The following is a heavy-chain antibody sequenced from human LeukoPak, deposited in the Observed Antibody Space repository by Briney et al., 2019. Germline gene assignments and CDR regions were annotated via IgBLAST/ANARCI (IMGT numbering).Heavy chain of an antibody. Sequence: GASVKVSCKASGYTFTSYDINRVRQATGQGLEWMGWMNPNSGNTGYAQKFQGRVTMTRNTSISTAYMELSSLRSEDTAVYYCAREGGGGSYYPNWFDPWGQGTLVTVSS. CDR2: MNPNSGNT. J-gene: IGHJ5*02. CDR1: GYTFTSYD. CDR3: AREGGGGSYYPNWFDP. V-gene: IGHV1-8*01. D-gene: IGHD1-26*01.